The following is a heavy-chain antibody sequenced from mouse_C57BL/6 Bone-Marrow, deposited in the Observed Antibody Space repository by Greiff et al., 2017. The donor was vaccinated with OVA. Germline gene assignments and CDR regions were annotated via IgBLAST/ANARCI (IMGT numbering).Heavy chain of an antibody. D-gene: IGHD2-4*01. J-gene: IGHJ1*03. CDR3: ARQGIYYDYWYFDV. CDR2: ISNGGGST. Sequence: VQLKESGGGLVQPGGSLKLSCAASGFTFSDYYMYWVRQTPEKRLEWVAYISNGGGSTYYPDTVKGRFTISRDNAKNTLYLQMSRLKSEDTAMYYCARQGIYYDYWYFDVWGTGTTVTVSS. CDR1: GFTFSDYY. V-gene: IGHV5-12*01.